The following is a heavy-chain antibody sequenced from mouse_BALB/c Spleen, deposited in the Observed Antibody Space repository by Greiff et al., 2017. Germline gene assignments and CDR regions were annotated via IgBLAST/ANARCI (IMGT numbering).Heavy chain of an antibody. CDR1: GFTFSSFG. Sequence: EVQLVESRGGLVQPGGSRKLSCAASGFTFSSFGMHWVRQAPEKGLEWVAYISSGSSTIYYADTVKGRFTISRDNPKNTLFLQMTSLRSEDTAMYYCARGSSFYAMDYWGQGTSVTVSS. CDR2: ISSGSSTI. CDR3: ARGSSFYAMDY. D-gene: IGHD1-1*01. V-gene: IGHV5-17*02. J-gene: IGHJ4*01.